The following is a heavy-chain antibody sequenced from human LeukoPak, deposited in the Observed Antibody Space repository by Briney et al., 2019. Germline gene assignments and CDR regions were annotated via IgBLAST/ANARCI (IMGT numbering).Heavy chain of an antibody. CDR2: IIPIFGTA. Sequence: SVKVSCKASGGTFSSYAISWVRQAPGQGLEWMGRIIPIFGTANYAQKFQGRVTITTDESTSTAYMELSSLRSEDTAVYYCARHRANYYDSSGYFSPFDYWGQGTLVTVSS. CDR3: ARHRANYYDSSGYFSPFDY. D-gene: IGHD3-22*01. V-gene: IGHV1-69*05. J-gene: IGHJ4*02. CDR1: GGTFSSYA.